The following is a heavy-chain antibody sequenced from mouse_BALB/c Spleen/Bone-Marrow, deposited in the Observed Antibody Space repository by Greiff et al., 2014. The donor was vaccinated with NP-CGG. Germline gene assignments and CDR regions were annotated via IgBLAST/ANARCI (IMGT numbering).Heavy chain of an antibody. CDR1: GYTFTNYW. J-gene: IGHJ1*01. Sequence: DPVKPGASVKLSCKASGYTFTNYWINWIKQRPGQGLEWIGRIAPGSGSTYYNEMFKGKTTLTVDTSSSTAYIQLSSLSSEDSDVYFCARERYGYDGWYFDVWGAGTTVTVPS. CDR3: ARERYGYDGWYFDV. D-gene: IGHD2-2*01. CDR2: IAPGSGST. V-gene: IGHV1S41*01.